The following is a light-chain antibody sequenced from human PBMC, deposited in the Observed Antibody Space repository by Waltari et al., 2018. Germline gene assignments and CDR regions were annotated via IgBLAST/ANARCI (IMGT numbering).Light chain of an antibody. J-gene: IGLJ2*01. CDR3: QSYDSGLNGLF. CDR1: SSNIGSPST. CDR2: DDS. Sequence: QSVLTPPPPVPGAPGQRVTISCTGSSSNIGSPSTVHWYQQVPGRAPKLLIYDDSHRPSGVPDRFSGSKSGTSASLAITGLQAEDEAEYFCQSYDSGLNGLFFGGGTKVTVL. V-gene: IGLV1-40*01.